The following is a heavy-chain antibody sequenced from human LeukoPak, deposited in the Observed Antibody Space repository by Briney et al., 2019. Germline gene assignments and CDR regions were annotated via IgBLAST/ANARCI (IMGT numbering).Heavy chain of an antibody. D-gene: IGHD5-12*01. V-gene: IGHV4-39*07. CDR3: ARGPSGYHNT. J-gene: IGHJ4*02. Sequence: SETLSLTCTVSGGSISSSNYYWGWIRQPPGKGLEWIGNIYYSGSTYYNPSLKSRVTISVDTSKNHFSLKLSSVTAADTAVYYCARGPSGYHNTGGQGTLVTVSS. CDR1: GGSISSSNYY. CDR2: IYYSGST.